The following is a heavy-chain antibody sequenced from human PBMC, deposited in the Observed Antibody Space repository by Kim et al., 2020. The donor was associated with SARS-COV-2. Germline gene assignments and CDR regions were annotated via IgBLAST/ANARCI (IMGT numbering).Heavy chain of an antibody. Sequence: GGSLRLSCAASGFTFSSYSMNWVRQAPGKGLEWVSSISSSSSYIYYADSVKGRFTISRDNAKNSLYLQMNSLRAEDTAVHYCARDAPVGELLGYYYYYYMDVWGKGTTVTVSS. CDR2: ISSSSSYI. CDR3: ARDAPVGELLGYYYYYYMDV. V-gene: IGHV3-21*01. D-gene: IGHD1-26*01. J-gene: IGHJ6*03. CDR1: GFTFSSYS.